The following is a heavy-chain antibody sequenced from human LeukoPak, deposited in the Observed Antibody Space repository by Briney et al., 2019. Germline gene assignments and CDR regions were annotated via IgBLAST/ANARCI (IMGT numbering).Heavy chain of an antibody. D-gene: IGHD3-10*01. V-gene: IGHV1-8*01. CDR3: ARVPLLWFGEYYYYMDV. J-gene: IGHJ6*03. CDR2: MNPNSGNT. Sequence: ASVKVSCKASGYTSTSYDINWVRQATGQGLEWMGWMNPNSGNTGYAQKFQGRVTMTRNTSISTAYMELSSLRSEDTAVYYCARVPLLWFGEYYYYMDVWGKGTTVTVSS. CDR1: GYTSTSYD.